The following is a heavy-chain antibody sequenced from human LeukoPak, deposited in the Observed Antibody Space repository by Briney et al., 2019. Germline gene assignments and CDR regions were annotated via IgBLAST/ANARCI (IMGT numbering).Heavy chain of an antibody. Sequence: GGSLRLSCEASGFTFSSYEMNWVRQAPGKGLEWVSYISSSGSTIYYADSVKGRFTISRDNAKNSLYLQMNSLRAEDTAVYYCAREPMVRGKNGMDVWGKGTTVTVSS. CDR3: AREPMVRGKNGMDV. J-gene: IGHJ6*04. CDR1: GFTFSSYE. CDR2: ISSSGSTI. D-gene: IGHD3-10*01. V-gene: IGHV3-48*03.